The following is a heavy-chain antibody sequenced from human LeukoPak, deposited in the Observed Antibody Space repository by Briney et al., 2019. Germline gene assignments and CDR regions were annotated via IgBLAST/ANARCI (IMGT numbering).Heavy chain of an antibody. Sequence: GESLKTSCEGSGYSFTSYWVGWVRQMPGKGLEWMGIIYPADSDTRYNPSFQGQVTISADKSIKTAYLQWNSLKASDTAMYYCARFRIVGATMDAFDVWGQGTVATVSS. D-gene: IGHD1-26*01. CDR3: ARFRIVGATMDAFDV. CDR2: IYPADSDT. CDR1: GYSFTSYW. J-gene: IGHJ3*01. V-gene: IGHV5-51*01.